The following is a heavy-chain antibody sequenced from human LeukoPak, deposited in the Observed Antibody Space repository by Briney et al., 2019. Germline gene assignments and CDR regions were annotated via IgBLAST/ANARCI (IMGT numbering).Heavy chain of an antibody. CDR3: ARRVLMSSAGVPDTWLDP. CDR1: GSSVSNYY. D-gene: IGHD6-19*01. Sequence: KPSETLSLTCTVSGSSVSNYYWNWIRQPPGKGLEWLGHISYSGSTIYNPSLNSRVTISLDTSKNQFSLSLNSVTAADTAVYFCARRVLMSSAGVPDTWLDPWGQGTLVTVSS. CDR2: ISYSGST. V-gene: IGHV4-59*08. J-gene: IGHJ5*02.